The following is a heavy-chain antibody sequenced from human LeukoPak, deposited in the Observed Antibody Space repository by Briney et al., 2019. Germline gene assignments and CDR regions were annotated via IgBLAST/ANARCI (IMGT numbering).Heavy chain of an antibody. D-gene: IGHD3-3*01. Sequence: GGSLRLSCAASGFTFSSYGMHWVRQAPGKGLEWVAFIRYDGSNKYYADSVKGRFTISRDNSKNTLYLQMNSLRAEDTAVYYCAKVSYDFWSGYYDGGFGYFDYWGQGTLVTVSS. CDR3: AKVSYDFWSGYYDGGFGYFDY. CDR1: GFTFSSYG. V-gene: IGHV3-30*02. J-gene: IGHJ4*02. CDR2: IRYDGSNK.